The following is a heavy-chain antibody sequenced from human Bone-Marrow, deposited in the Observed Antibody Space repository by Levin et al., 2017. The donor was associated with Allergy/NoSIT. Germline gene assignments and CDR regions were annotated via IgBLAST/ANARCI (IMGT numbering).Heavy chain of an antibody. CDR1: GFSFSRHA. J-gene: IGHJ3*02. D-gene: IGHD1-26*01. CDR3: ARDISAWALLRSAVDI. CDR2: ILYDGRNK. Sequence: GGSLRLSCAASGFSFSRHAMHWVRQAPGKGLEWVAFILYDGRNKYNADSVKGRFTISRDNSKNTLYLQMNSLRAEDTAVYYCARDISAWALLRSAVDIWGQGTMVTVSS. V-gene: IGHV3-30*04.